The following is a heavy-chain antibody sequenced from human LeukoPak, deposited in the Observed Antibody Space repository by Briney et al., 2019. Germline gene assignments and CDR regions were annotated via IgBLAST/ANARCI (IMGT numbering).Heavy chain of an antibody. J-gene: IGHJ4*02. CDR2: ISAYNGHT. V-gene: IGHV1-18*01. CDR3: ALYGSGWNFDY. D-gene: IGHD6-19*01. Sequence: ASVKVSCKASGYTFTSYGINWVRQAPGQGFEWMGWISAYNGHTNYAQKLQGRVTMTTDTSTSTAYMELRSLGSDDTAVYYCALYGSGWNFDYWGQGSLVTVSS. CDR1: GYTFTSYG.